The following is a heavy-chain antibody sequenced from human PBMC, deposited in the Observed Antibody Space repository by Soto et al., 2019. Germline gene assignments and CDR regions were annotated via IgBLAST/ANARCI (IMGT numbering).Heavy chain of an antibody. V-gene: IGHV4-59*01. CDR2: IYHSGST. CDR1: GGSISSYY. J-gene: IGHJ4*02. Sequence: PSGTLSLTCTVSGGSISSYYWSWIRQPPGKGLEWIGYIYHSGSTNYNPSHKSRVTISVDTSKNQFSLKLTYVTAADTAVYYCARVGYYDSSGYYYFDNWVQGTLVTIAS. D-gene: IGHD3-22*01. CDR3: ARVGYYDSSGYYYFDN.